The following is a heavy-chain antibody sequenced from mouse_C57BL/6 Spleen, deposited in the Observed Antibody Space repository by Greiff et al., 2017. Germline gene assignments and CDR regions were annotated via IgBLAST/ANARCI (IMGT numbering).Heavy chain of an antibody. D-gene: IGHD2-3*01. CDR2: ISSGGSYT. V-gene: IGHV5-6*01. CDR3: ARLSYNDGYYNY. Sequence: EVKVVESGGDLVKPGGSLKLSCAASGFTFSSYGMSWVRQTPDKRLEWVATISSGGSYTYYPDSVKGRFTISRDNAKNTLYLQMSSLKSEDTAMYYCARLSYNDGYYNYWGQGTTLTVSS. CDR1: GFTFSSYG. J-gene: IGHJ2*01.